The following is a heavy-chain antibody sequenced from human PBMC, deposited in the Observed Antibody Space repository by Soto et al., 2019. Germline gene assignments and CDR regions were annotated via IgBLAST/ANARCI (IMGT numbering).Heavy chain of an antibody. Sequence: SETLSLTCAVYGGSFSGYYWSWIRQPPGKGLEWIGEINHSGSTNYNPSLKSRVTISVDTSKSQFSLKLSSVTAADTAVYYCARAARRISWFDYWGQGTLVTVSS. J-gene: IGHJ4*02. CDR2: INHSGST. CDR1: GGSFSGYY. V-gene: IGHV4-34*01. D-gene: IGHD6-6*01. CDR3: ARAARRISWFDY.